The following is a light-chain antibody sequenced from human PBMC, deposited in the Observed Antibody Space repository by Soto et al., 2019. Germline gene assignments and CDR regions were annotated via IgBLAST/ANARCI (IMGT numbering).Light chain of an antibody. CDR1: QSVSSD. CDR3: QQYNNWTPLT. V-gene: IGKV3-15*01. Sequence: EIVMTQSPATLSVSPGERATLSCRASQSVSSDLAWYQQKPGQAPRLLIYRASTRATGIPARFSGSGSGTEFTITISSLQSENFAVYYCQQYNNWTPLTFGGGTKVEIK. CDR2: RAS. J-gene: IGKJ4*01.